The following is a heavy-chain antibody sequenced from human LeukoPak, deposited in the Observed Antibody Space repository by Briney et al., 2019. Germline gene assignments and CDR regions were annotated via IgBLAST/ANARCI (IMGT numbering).Heavy chain of an antibody. J-gene: IGHJ4*02. CDR2: IYGDART. V-gene: IGHV3-53*01. CDR1: GISTY. Sequence: PGGSLRLSCAASGISTYVSWVRQAPGKALEWVSIIYGDARTYYADPVKGRFAISRDKSKNTVLLQMNSLRAEDTAVYYCARPQGSGTYLGQWGLGTLVAVSS. CDR3: ARPQGSGTYLGQ. D-gene: IGHD1-26*01.